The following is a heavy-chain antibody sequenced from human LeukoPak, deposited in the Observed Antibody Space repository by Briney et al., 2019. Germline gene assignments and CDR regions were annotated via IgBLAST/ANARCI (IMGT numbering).Heavy chain of an antibody. CDR1: GFTFSSYD. Sequence: GRSLRLSCAASGFTFSSYDMHWVRQAPGKGLEWVAVISYDGNNKYYADSAKGRFTISRDNSEKTLYLQMNSLRAEDTAVYYCARDAYNEEDWYFDLWGRGILVTVSS. J-gene: IGHJ2*01. V-gene: IGHV3-30-3*01. CDR3: ARDAYNEEDWYFDL. CDR2: ISYDGNNK. D-gene: IGHD5-24*01.